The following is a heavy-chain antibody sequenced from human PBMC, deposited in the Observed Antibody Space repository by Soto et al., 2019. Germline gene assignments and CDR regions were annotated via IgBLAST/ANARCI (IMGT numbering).Heavy chain of an antibody. V-gene: IGHV4-39*01. Sequence: SETLSLTCTVSGGSISSSSYYWGWIRQPPGKGLEWIGSIYYSGSTYYNPSLKSRVTISVDTSKNQFSLKLSSVTAADTAVYYCASPHGDYVGYFDYWGQGTLVTVSS. D-gene: IGHD4-17*01. CDR2: IYYSGST. CDR3: ASPHGDYVGYFDY. CDR1: GGSISSSSYY. J-gene: IGHJ4*02.